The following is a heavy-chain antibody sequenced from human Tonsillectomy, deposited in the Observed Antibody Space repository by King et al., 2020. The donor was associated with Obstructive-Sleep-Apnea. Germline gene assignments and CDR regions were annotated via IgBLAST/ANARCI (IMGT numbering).Heavy chain of an antibody. J-gene: IGHJ4*02. CDR2: ISGNSGSI. V-gene: IGHV3-9*01. Sequence: EVQLVESGGGLVQPGRSLRLSCAASGFTFDDYAMHWVRQAPGKGLEWGSGISGNSGSIGFPDSVKGRFTISRDNAKNSLYLQMNSLRAEDTALYYCAKDSSGYSPFYYFDYWGQGTLVTVSS. D-gene: IGHD3-22*01. CDR1: GFTFDDYA. CDR3: AKDSSGYSPFYYFDY.